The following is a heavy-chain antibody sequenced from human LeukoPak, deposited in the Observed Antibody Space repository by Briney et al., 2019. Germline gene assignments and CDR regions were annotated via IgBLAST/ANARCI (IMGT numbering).Heavy chain of an antibody. CDR1: GFTFSSYS. V-gene: IGHV3-48*01. Sequence: GGSLRLSCAASGFTFSSYSMNWVRQAPGKGLEWVSYISSSSSTIYYTDSVKGRFTISRDNAKNSLYLQMNSLRAEDTAVYYCARDISSWYANWGQGTLVTVSS. CDR2: ISSSSSTI. CDR3: ARDISSWYAN. J-gene: IGHJ4*02. D-gene: IGHD6-13*01.